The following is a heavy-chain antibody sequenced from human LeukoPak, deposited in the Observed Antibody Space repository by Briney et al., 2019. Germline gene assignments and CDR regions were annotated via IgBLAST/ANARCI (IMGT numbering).Heavy chain of an antibody. CDR1: GGSFSGYY. CDR3: EVYYYDGSGYYFFDY. CDR2: INHSGST. J-gene: IGHJ4*02. Sequence: PSETLSLTCAVYGGSFSGYYWSWIRQPPGKGLEWIGEINHSGSTNYNPSLKSRVTISVDTSKNQFSLKLSSVTAADTAVYYCEVYYYDGSGYYFFDYWGQGTLVTVSS. D-gene: IGHD3-22*01. V-gene: IGHV4-34*01.